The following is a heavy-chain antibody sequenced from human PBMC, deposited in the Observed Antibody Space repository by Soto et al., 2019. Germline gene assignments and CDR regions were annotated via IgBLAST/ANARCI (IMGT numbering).Heavy chain of an antibody. V-gene: IGHV4-31*03. CDR3: ARFVNYYYYGMDV. CDR1: GVSVSIAGYY. J-gene: IGHJ6*02. D-gene: IGHD2-15*01. CDR2: VSYSGST. Sequence: SETLSLTCTVSGVSVSIAGYYWTCIRQHPGKGLEWIGYVSYSGSTYYNSSLKSRLTISLDTSKSQFSLKLNSVTAADTAVYYCARFVNYYYYGMDVWGQGTTVTVSS.